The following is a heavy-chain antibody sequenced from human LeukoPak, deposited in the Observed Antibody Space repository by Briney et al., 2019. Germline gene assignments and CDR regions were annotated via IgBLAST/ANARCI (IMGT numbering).Heavy chain of an antibody. J-gene: IGHJ5*02. Sequence: SETLSLTCAVYGGSFSGYYWSWIRHPPGKGLEWIGEINHSGSTNYTPSLKGRFTISVDTSKNLFSLKLSSVTAADTAVYYCARRHYDFGSKWFDPWGQGTLVTVSS. CDR1: GGSFSGYY. V-gene: IGHV4-34*01. CDR3: ARRHYDFGSKWFDP. CDR2: INHSGST. D-gene: IGHD3-3*01.